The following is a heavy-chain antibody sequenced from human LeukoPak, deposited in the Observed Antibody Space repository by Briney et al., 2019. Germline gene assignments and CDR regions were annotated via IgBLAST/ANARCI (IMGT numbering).Heavy chain of an antibody. CDR3: TTLTSSLDY. J-gene: IGHJ4*02. Sequence: GGSLRLSCAASGFTFSNAWMSWVRQAPGKGLEWVGRIKSKTDSGTTDYAAPVKGRFTISRDDSKNTLYLQMNSLKTEDTAVYYCTTLTSSLDYWGQGTLVTVSS. D-gene: IGHD2-2*01. CDR2: IKSKTDSGTT. V-gene: IGHV3-15*01. CDR1: GFTFSNAW.